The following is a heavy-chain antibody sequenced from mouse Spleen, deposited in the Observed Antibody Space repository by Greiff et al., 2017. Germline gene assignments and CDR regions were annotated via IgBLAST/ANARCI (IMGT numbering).Heavy chain of an antibody. Sequence: VQLQQSGPELVKPGASVKISCKASGYAFSSSWMNWVKQRPGKGLEWIGRIYPGDGDTNYNGKFKGKATLTADKSSSTAYMQLSSLTSEDSAVYFCARGGLLRLQGYYAMDYWGQGTSVTVSS. CDR2: IYPGDGDT. CDR3: ARGGLLRLQGYYAMDY. D-gene: IGHD1-2*01. J-gene: IGHJ4*01. V-gene: IGHV1-82*01. CDR1: GYAFSSSW.